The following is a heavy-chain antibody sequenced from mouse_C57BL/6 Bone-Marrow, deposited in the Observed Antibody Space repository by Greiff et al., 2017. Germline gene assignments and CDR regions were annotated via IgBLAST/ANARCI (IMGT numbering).Heavy chain of an antibody. D-gene: IGHD1-1*01. CDR1: GFNIKDYY. CDR3: STSFTTVVASPYYFDD. CDR2: IDPENGDT. J-gene: IGHJ2*01. V-gene: IGHV14-4*01. Sequence: VQLQQSGAELVRPGASVKLSCTASGFNIKDYYMHWVKPRPEQGLEWIGWIDPENGDTEYASKFQGKATITADTSSNTAYLQLSSLTSEETAVFYCSTSFTTVVASPYYFDDWGQGTTLTVSS.